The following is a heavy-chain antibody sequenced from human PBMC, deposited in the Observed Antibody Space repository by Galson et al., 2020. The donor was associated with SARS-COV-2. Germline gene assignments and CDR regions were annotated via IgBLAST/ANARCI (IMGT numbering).Heavy chain of an antibody. Sequence: ASVKVSCKASGYTFTDYYMHWVRQAPGQGLEWMGRINPNTGGTNSAQKLQGRVTMTRDTSISTAYMELTSLRSDETAVYYCARDPLGDTAMAYFDYWGQGTRVTVSS. D-gene: IGHD5-18*01. CDR3: ARDPLGDTAMAYFDY. V-gene: IGHV1-2*06. CDR2: INPNTGGT. CDR1: GYTFTDYY. J-gene: IGHJ4*02.